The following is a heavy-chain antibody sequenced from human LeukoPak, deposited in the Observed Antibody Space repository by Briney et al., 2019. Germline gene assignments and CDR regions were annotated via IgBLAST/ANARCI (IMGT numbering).Heavy chain of an antibody. J-gene: IGHJ6*03. V-gene: IGHV3-48*03. D-gene: IGHD3-10*01. CDR1: GFTFSSYE. CDR2: ISSSGSTI. CDR3: ASRFGDYYYYYMDV. Sequence: PGGSLRLSCAASGFTFSSYEMHWVRQAPGKGLEWVSYISSSGSTIYYVDSVKGRFTISRDNAKNSLYLQMNSLRAEDTAVYYCASRFGDYYYYYMDVWGKGTTVTISS.